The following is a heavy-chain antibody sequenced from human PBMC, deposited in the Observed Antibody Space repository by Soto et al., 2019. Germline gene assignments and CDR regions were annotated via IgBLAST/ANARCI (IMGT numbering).Heavy chain of an antibody. J-gene: IGHJ6*02. CDR3: AIPAVAGTHYYYYGMDV. CDR1: GGSISSSNW. D-gene: IGHD6-19*01. V-gene: IGHV4-4*02. CDR2: IYHSGST. Sequence: QVQLQESGPGLVKPSGTLPLTCAVSGGSISSSNWWSWVRQPPGKGLEWIGEIYHSGSTNYNPSLKSRATISVDKSKNQFSLKLSSVTAADTAVYYCAIPAVAGTHYYYYGMDVWGRGTTVTVSS.